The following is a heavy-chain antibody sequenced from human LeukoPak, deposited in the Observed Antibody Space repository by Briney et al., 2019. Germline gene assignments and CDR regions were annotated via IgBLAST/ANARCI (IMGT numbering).Heavy chain of an antibody. D-gene: IGHD6-19*01. J-gene: IGHJ4*02. CDR1: GGSISSYY. V-gene: IGHV4-39*01. CDR2: IYYSGST. CDR3: ALYSSGWYVY. Sequence: PSETLSLTCTVSGGSISSYYWGWIRQPPGKGLEWIGSIYYSGSTYYNPSLKSRVTISVDTSKNQFSLKLSSVTAADTAVYYCALYSSGWYVYWGQGTLVTVSS.